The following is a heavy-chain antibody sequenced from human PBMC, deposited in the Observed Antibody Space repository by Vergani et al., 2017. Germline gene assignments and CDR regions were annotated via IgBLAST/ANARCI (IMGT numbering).Heavy chain of an antibody. CDR1: GGSISSYY. Sequence: QVQLQESGPGLVKPSETLSLTCTVSGGSISSYYWSWIRQPAGKGLEWIGRIYTSGSTNYNPSLKSRVTMSVDTSKNQFSLKLSSVTAADTAVYYCARGSGNYYDFWSGYYSYYYYMDVWGKGTTVTVSS. J-gene: IGHJ6*03. V-gene: IGHV4-4*07. D-gene: IGHD3-3*01. CDR3: ARGSGNYYDFWSGYYSYYYYMDV. CDR2: IYTSGST.